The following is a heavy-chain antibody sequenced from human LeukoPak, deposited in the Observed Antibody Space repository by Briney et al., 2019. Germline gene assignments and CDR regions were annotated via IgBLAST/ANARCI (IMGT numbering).Heavy chain of an antibody. CDR2: VSAYADNT. V-gene: IGHV1-18*01. Sequence: GASVKVSCKASGYTFTRYGISWVRQAPGQGLEWMGWVSAYADNTNYVQKLQGRVTMTTDTSTSTAYMELRSLRSDDTAVYYCARDCIGCHGFDYWGQGTLVTVSS. J-gene: IGHJ4*02. D-gene: IGHD2-21*01. CDR3: ARDCIGCHGFDY. CDR1: GYTFTRYG.